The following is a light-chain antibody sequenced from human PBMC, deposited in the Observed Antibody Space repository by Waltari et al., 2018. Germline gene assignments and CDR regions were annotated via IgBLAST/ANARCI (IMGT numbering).Light chain of an antibody. J-gene: IGLJ3*02. Sequence: QSALTQPPSASGSPGQSVPLPCPGTSGDVGDHTFASWFQHHPGKAPKCIINEVTQRPSGFPIRFSCSKSGNTSSLTVSGLQADDEADYYCSSFAGSNNLLFGGGTKLTVL. CDR2: EVT. CDR1: SGDVGDHTF. CDR3: SSFAGSNNLL. V-gene: IGLV2-8*01.